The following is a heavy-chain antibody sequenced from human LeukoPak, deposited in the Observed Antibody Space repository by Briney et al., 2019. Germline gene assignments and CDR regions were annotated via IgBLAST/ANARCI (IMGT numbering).Heavy chain of an antibody. CDR2: ISNSGSTI. J-gene: IGHJ4*02. D-gene: IGHD6-6*01. Sequence: GGSLRLSYAASGFTFSDHYMTWIRQAPGKGLEWVSYISNSGSTIKYADAVKGRFTISRDNAKNSLYLQMNSLRAEDTAVYYCTRDPRVVDYWGQGTLVTVSS. CDR1: GFTFSDHY. CDR3: TRDPRVVDY. V-gene: IGHV3-11*01.